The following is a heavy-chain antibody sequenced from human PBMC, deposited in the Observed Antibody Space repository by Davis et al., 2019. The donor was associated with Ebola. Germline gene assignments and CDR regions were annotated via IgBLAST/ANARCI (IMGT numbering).Heavy chain of an antibody. CDR2: INPHNGNT. CDR3: ARDIPAYSGSYY. Sequence: AASVKVSCKASGYTFTNYGITWVRQAPGQGLEWMGWINPHNGNTNYAQNVQGRVTMTTDTSTTTAYMELRSLRSDDTAIYYCARDIPAYSGSYYWGQGTLVTVSS. D-gene: IGHD1-26*01. V-gene: IGHV1-18*04. CDR1: GYTFTNYG. J-gene: IGHJ4*02.